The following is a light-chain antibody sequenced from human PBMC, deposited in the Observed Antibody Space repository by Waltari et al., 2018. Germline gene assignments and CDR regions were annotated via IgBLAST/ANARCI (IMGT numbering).Light chain of an antibody. CDR3: SSQTTTDPHV. CDR2: DVS. Sequence: QSALTQPASVSGSPGQSITISCTGTSSDVGAYDYVSWYQQYPGKAPKLMIYDVSQRFPGVSDRFAGSKSGNAASRTISGLQAADEADYYCSSQTTTDPHVFGTGTNVTVV. V-gene: IGLV2-14*01. CDR1: SSDVGAYDY. J-gene: IGLJ1*01.